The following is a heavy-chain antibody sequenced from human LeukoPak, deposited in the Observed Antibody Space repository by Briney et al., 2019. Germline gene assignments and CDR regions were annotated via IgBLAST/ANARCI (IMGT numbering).Heavy chain of an antibody. CDR1: GYTFTSYG. D-gene: IGHD3-22*01. CDR2: IGAYNGNT. Sequence: ASVKVSCKASGYTFTSYGISWVRQAPGQGLEWMGWIGAYNGNTNYAQKLQGRVTMTTDISTSTAYMELRSLRSDDTAVYYCARVRYYYDNPNYWGQGTLVTVSS. CDR3: ARVRYYYDNPNY. J-gene: IGHJ4*02. V-gene: IGHV1-18*01.